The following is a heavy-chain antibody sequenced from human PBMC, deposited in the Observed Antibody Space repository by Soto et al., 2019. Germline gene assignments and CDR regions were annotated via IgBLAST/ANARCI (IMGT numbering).Heavy chain of an antibody. V-gene: IGHV2-26*01. J-gene: IGHJ3*02. D-gene: IGHD3-16*01. CDR1: GFSLSNARMG. CDR3: ARSLMITFGGVGTYAAFDI. CDR2: IFSNDEK. Sequence: SGPTLVNPTETLTLTCTVSGFSLSNARMGVSWIRQPPGKALEWLAHIFSNDEKSYSTFLKSRLTISKDTSKSQVVLTMTNMDPVDTATYYCARSLMITFGGVGTYAAFDIWGQGTMVTVSS.